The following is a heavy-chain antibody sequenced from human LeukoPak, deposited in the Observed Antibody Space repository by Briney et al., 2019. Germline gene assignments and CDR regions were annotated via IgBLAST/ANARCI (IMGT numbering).Heavy chain of an antibody. D-gene: IGHD1-1*01. CDR3: ARGRTGTDFDY. V-gene: IGHV3-48*04. CDR2: INSASSAI. CDR1: GFTVSSNY. Sequence: PGGSLRLSCAASGFTVSSNYMSWVRQTPGKGLEWVSYINSASSAIYYVDSVKGRFTFSRDNAKNSLYLQMDSLRAEDTAVYYCARGRTGTDFDYWGQGTLVTVSS. J-gene: IGHJ4*02.